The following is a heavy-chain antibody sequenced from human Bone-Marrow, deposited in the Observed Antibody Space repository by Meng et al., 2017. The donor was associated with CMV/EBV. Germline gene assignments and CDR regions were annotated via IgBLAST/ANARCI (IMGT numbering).Heavy chain of an antibody. J-gene: IGHJ4*02. CDR1: GFTFSSYS. CDR2: INSSRDYI. V-gene: IGHV3-21*01. D-gene: IGHD3-3*01. CDR3: ARDPGYDFWSGQASYYFDY. Sequence: GGSLRLSCAASGFTFSSYSMNWVRQAPGKGLEWVSWINSSRDYIYCADSLKGRFIISRDNAKNSLYLQMNSLRVEDAALYSCARDPGYDFWSGQASYYFDYWGQGTLVTVSS.